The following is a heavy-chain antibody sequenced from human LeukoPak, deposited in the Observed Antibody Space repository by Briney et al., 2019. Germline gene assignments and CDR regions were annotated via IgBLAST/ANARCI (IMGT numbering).Heavy chain of an antibody. CDR1: GGSISSGDYY. J-gene: IGHJ4*02. CDR2: IYYSGST. CDR3: ARGNVVVTAPLAY. Sequence: SETLSLTRTVSGGSISSGDYYWSWIRQPPGKGLEWIGYIYYSGSTSYYPSLKSRVTISVDTSKNQFSLKLSSVTAADTAVYFCARGNVVVTAPLAYWGQGTLVTVSS. V-gene: IGHV4-30-4*02. D-gene: IGHD2-21*02.